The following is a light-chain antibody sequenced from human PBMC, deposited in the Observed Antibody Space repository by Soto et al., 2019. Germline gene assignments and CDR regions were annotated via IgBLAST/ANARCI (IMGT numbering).Light chain of an antibody. Sequence: DIQMTQSPSSLSASVGDRVTIICRASPTISNYLNWYQQKPGKAPKVPIYGATRLQSGVPSRFSGSGVGTDFTLTISSLQPEDFATYYCQQSYSSPFTFGPGTKVEIK. V-gene: IGKV1-39*01. CDR1: PTISNY. J-gene: IGKJ3*01. CDR3: QQSYSSPFT. CDR2: GAT.